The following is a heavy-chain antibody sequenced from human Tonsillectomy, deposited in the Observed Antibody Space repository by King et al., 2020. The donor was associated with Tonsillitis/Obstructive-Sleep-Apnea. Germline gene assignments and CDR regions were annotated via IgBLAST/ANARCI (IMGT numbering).Heavy chain of an antibody. CDR2: IKQDGSEK. V-gene: IGHV3-7*03. CDR1: GFTFSNYW. CDR3: ARLEGAYSVFWSGYYGGFDC. J-gene: IGHJ4*02. D-gene: IGHD3-3*01. Sequence: VQLVESGGGLVQPGGSLRLSCEASGFTFSNYWMSWVRQAPGKGLEWVANIKQDGSEKYYVDSVKGRFTISRDNAKNSLYLKMNSLRAEDTAVYYCARLEGAYSVFWSGYYGGFDCWGQGTLVTASS.